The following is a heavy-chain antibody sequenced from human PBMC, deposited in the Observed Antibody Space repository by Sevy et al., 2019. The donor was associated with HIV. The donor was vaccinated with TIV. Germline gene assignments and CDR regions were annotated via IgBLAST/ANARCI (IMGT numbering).Heavy chain of an antibody. CDR2: IRYDGSNK. CDR1: GFTFSSYG. J-gene: IGHJ4*02. D-gene: IGHD2-15*01. V-gene: IGHV3-30*02. CDR3: AKIVAATPGY. Sequence: GGYLRLSCAASGFTFSSYGMHWVRQAPGKGLEWVAFIRYDGSNKYYADSVKGRFTISRDNSKNTLYLQMNSLRAEDTAVYYCAKIVAATPGYWGQGTLVTVSS.